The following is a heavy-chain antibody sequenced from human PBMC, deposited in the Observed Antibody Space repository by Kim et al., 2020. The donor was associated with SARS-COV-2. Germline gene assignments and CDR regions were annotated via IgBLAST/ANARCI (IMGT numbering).Heavy chain of an antibody. CDR3: ASATTTYLYYGMDV. Sequence: GGSLRLSCAASGFTFSDYSMSWIRQAPGKGLEWVSYIGSSSYDTNYADSAKVRFTISSANAKNSLYPQMNSLRAEDTDIYYCASATTTYLYYGMDVWGQG. CDR1: GFTFSDYS. CDR2: IGSSSYDT. J-gene: IGHJ6*02. D-gene: IGHD5-12*01. V-gene: IGHV3-11*03.